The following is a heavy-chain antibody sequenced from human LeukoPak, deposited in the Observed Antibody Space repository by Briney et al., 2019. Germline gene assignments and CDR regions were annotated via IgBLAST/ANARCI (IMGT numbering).Heavy chain of an antibody. CDR1: GGSISSYY. CDR3: ARGGYSYGVNYYYGVDV. D-gene: IGHD5-18*01. Sequence: SETLSLTCTVSGGSISSYYWSWIRQPPGKGLEWIGYIYYSGSTNYNPSLKSRVTISVDTSKNQFSLKLSSVTAADTAVYYSARGGYSYGVNYYYGVDVWGEATTVTVSS. J-gene: IGHJ6*04. CDR2: IYYSGST. V-gene: IGHV4-59*01.